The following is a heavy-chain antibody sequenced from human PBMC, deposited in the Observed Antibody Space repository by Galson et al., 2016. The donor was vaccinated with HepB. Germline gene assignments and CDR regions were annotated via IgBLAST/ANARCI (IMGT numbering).Heavy chain of an antibody. CDR3: VADSWTGVEH. Sequence: SLRLSCAASGYTSTRYWMGWVRQAPGKGLKWVANIKQDGSGKNYVDSVKGRFTISRDNSKGSVYLQMNSLRAEDTALYYCVADSWTGVEHWGQGPPVTVSS. CDR2: IKQDGSGK. CDR1: GYTSTRYW. V-gene: IGHV3-7*01. J-gene: IGHJ4*02. D-gene: IGHD6-13*01.